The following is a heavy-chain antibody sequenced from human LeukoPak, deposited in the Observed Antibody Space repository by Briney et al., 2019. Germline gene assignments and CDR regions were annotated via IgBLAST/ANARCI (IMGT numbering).Heavy chain of an antibody. CDR2: ISGSGGST. Sequence: PGGSLRLSCAASGFTFSNYAMSWVRQAPGKGLEWVSAISGSGGSTFYADSVKGRFAISRDNSKNTLYLQMNSLRAEDTAVYYCAKDLDYGDYYFDYWGQGTLVTVSS. CDR3: AKDLDYGDYYFDY. D-gene: IGHD4-17*01. CDR1: GFTFSNYA. J-gene: IGHJ4*02. V-gene: IGHV3-23*01.